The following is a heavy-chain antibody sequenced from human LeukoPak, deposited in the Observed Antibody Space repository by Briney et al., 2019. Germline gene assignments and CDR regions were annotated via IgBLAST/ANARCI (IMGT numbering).Heavy chain of an antibody. D-gene: IGHD1-26*01. CDR3: AKDTVLVKWELLYYFDY. CDR1: GFTFSSYA. CDR2: ISGSGGST. J-gene: IGHJ4*02. Sequence: PGGSLRLSCAASGFTFSSYAMSWVRQAPGKGLEWVSAISGSGGSTYYADSVKGRFTISRDNSKNTLYLQMNSLRAEDTAVYYCAKDTVLVKWELLYYFDYWGQGTLVTVSS. V-gene: IGHV3-23*01.